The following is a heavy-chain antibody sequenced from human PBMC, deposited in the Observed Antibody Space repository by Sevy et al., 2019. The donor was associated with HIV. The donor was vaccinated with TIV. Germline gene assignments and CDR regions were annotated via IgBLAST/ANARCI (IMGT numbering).Heavy chain of an antibody. V-gene: IGHV3-23*01. CDR2: LSFGCGQI. J-gene: IGHJ4*02. Sequence: GGSLRLSCAASGFTFSKYSMSWVRQPPGRGLEWVSTLSFGCGQINYADSVKGRFTISRDNSKSSVYLQMNNLRPEDTAVYYCAREGCTKPHDYWGQGTLVTVSS. CDR1: GFTFSKYS. D-gene: IGHD2-8*01. CDR3: AREGCTKPHDY.